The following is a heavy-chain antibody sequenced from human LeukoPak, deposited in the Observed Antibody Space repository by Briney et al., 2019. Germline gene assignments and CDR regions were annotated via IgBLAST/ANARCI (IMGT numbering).Heavy chain of an antibody. CDR1: GFTFSSYS. V-gene: IGHV3-21*01. CDR3: ARGEKYYDYVWGSYRSSYWFDY. D-gene: IGHD3-16*02. J-gene: IGHJ4*02. CDR2: ISSSSSYI. Sequence: GGSLRLSCAASGFTFSSYSMNWVRQAPGKGLEWVSSISSSSSYIYYADSVKGRFTISRDNAKNSLYLQMNSLRAEDTAVYYCARGEKYYDYVWGSYRSSYWFDYWGQGTLVTVSS.